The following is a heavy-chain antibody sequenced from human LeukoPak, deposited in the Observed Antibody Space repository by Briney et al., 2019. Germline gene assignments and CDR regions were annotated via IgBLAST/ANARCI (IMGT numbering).Heavy chain of an antibody. CDR3: VRIDYSNAFDI. CDR2: MNPKTGNT. CDR1: GYTFTNFD. Sequence: ASVKVSCKASGYTFTNFDINWVRQATGQGLEWMGWMNPKTGNTGSAQKLQGRVTITGNTSISTAYMELSSLRSEDTAVYYCVRIDYSNAFDISGQGTMVTVSS. J-gene: IGHJ3*02. V-gene: IGHV1-8*01. D-gene: IGHD4-11*01.